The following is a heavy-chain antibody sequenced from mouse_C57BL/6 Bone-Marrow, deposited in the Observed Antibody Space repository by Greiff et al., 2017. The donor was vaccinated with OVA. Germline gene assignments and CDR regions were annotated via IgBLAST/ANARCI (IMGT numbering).Heavy chain of an antibody. J-gene: IGHJ4*01. CDR3: ARSRYDYDGGGFYYAMDY. Sequence: VKLQQSGAELAKPGASVKLSCKASGYTFTSYWMHWVKQRPGQGLEWIGYINPSSGYTKYNQKFKDKATLTADKSSSTAYMQLSSLTYEDSAVYYCARSRYDYDGGGFYYAMDYWGQGTSVTVSS. CDR1: GYTFTSYW. D-gene: IGHD2-4*01. CDR2: INPSSGYT. V-gene: IGHV1-7*01.